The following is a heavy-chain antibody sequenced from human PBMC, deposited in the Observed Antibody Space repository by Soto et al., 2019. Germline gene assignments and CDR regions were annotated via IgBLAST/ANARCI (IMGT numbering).Heavy chain of an antibody. CDR3: AKGSRMWTPDY. D-gene: IGHD2-21*01. J-gene: IGHJ4*02. CDR1: GYTFTDSA. Sequence: ASVKVSCKASGYTFTDSAIHWVRQAPGQSLEWLGWIAPGNGNTKYSQNFQGRVTITRDTSATTAYMELSSLRSEDTAVCYCAKGSRMWTPDYWGQGTLVTVSS. CDR2: IAPGNGNT. V-gene: IGHV1-3*01.